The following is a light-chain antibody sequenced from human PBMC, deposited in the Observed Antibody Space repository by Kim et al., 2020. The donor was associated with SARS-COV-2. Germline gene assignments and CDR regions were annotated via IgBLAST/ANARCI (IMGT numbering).Light chain of an antibody. J-gene: IGLJ2*01. V-gene: IGLV3-21*04. CDR1: NIGSKS. CDR3: QVWDTSSDHVV. Sequence: PGKTASITCAGNNIGSKSVHWYQQKPGQAPVLVIYYDSDRPSGIPERFSGSNSGDTATLTISRVEAGDEADYYCQVWDTSSDHVVFGGGTQLTVL. CDR2: YDS.